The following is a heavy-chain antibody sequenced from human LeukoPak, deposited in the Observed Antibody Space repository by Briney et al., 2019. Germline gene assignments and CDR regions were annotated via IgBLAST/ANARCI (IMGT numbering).Heavy chain of an antibody. Sequence: SETLSLTCTVSGGSISSSSYYWGWIRQPPGKGLEWIGNTYYSGSTYYNPSLKSRVTISVDTSKNQFSLKLSSVTAADTAVYFCARHRRLSYFDYWGQGTLVTVSS. CDR2: TYYSGST. CDR1: GGSISSSSYY. D-gene: IGHD2/OR15-2a*01. J-gene: IGHJ4*02. V-gene: IGHV4-39*01. CDR3: ARHRRLSYFDY.